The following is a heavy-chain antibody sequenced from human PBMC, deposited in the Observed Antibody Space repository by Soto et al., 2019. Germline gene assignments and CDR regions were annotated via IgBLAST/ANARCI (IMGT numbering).Heavy chain of an antibody. CDR3: AKDQGIAASHGID. V-gene: IGHV3-30*18. CDR1: GFTFNNYG. D-gene: IGHD6-13*01. Sequence: ESGGGVVQPGRSLRLCCAASGFTFNNYGMHWVRQAPGKGLEWVAVISNDGNNKYYADSVKGRLTISRDNSKNTLYLQMNSLRAEDTAVYYCAKDQGIAASHGIDWGQGTMVTVSS. CDR2: ISNDGNNK. J-gene: IGHJ3*01.